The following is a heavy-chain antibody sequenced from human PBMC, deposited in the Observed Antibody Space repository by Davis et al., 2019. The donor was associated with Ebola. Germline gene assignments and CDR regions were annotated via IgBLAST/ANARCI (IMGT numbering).Heavy chain of an antibody. J-gene: IGHJ5*02. CDR3: ARGEDNSGWVNGWFFDP. V-gene: IGHV5-51*01. D-gene: IGHD5-12*01. Sequence: KVSCKDSGNSFTSHWIGWVRQMPGKGLEWMGIIYTGDSDATYSPSFQGQVTISVDKSISTAYLHWSSLRASDTAMYYCARGEDNSGWVNGWFFDPWGQGTMVTVSS. CDR1: GNSFTSHW. CDR2: IYTGDSDA.